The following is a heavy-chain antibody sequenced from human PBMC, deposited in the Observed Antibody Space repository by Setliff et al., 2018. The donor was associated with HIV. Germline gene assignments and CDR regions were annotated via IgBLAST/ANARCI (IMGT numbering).Heavy chain of an antibody. CDR2: INTRGST. D-gene: IGHD3-22*01. CDR1: GGSISTYY. Sequence: PSETLSLTCTVSGGSISTYYWSWIRQPPGKGLEWIGYINTRGSTNYNPSLKSRVTISVDTSKNQFPLKLSSVTAADTAIYYCARHYYYDRTGYSLDAFDIWGQGTMVTVSS. J-gene: IGHJ3*02. CDR3: ARHYYYDRTGYSLDAFDI. V-gene: IGHV4-4*09.